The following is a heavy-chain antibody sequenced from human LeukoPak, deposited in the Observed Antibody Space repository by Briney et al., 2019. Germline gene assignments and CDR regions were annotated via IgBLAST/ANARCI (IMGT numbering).Heavy chain of an antibody. CDR3: AREAYCGGDCYSGFDY. V-gene: IGHV4-4*02. J-gene: IGHJ4*02. CDR2: IYHNGNT. Sequence: SETLSLTCAVSGGSISSSYWWTWVRQPPGKGLEWIGEIYHNGNTNYNPSLKGRVTISVDQSKNQFSLKLSSVTAAVTAVYYCAREAYCGGDCYSGFDYWGQGTLVTVSS. D-gene: IGHD2-21*02. CDR1: GGSISSSYW.